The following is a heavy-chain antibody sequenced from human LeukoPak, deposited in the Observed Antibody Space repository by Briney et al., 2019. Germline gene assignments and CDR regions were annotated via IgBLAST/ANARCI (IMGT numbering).Heavy chain of an antibody. CDR2: MNPNNGNT. CDR1: GYTFTSYD. V-gene: IGHV1-8*01. J-gene: IGHJ5*02. Sequence: SVQVSCEASGYTFTSYDINWVRQASGQGLEWMGWMNPNNGNTGYAQKFQGRVTMTRDTSISTAYMELRGLRSEDTAVYYCVRDGEGVAISVNYWFDPWGQGTLVTVSS. CDR3: VRDGEGVAISVNYWFDP. D-gene: IGHD3-10*01.